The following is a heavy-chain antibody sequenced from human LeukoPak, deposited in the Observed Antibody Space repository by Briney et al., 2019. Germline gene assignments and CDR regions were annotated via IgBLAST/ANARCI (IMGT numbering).Heavy chain of an antibody. CDR1: GDSITGYS. CDR2: IYYNGDT. CDR3: VRGPYGASISNWFDP. Sequence: PSETLSLTCSVSGDSITGYSWSWLRQTPGKGLEWIGYIYYNGDTHYNPSLNSRLSMSVDTPNKQFSLNLRSVTAADTAVYYCVRGPYGASISNWFDPWGQGLLVTVSS. D-gene: IGHD4/OR15-4a*01. V-gene: IGHV4-59*01. J-gene: IGHJ5*02.